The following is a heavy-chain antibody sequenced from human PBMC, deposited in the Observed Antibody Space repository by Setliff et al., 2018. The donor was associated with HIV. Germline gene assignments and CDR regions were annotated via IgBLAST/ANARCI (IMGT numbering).Heavy chain of an antibody. D-gene: IGHD2-15*01. Sequence: KTSETLSLTCTVSGGSIHTYYWSWIRQPPGKGLEWIGYIFYSVNTNYNPSLKGRVTISVDTSKNQFSLQLSSVTASDTAVYYCARLAREEYCRGRTCYPNWFDPWGPGTLVTVSS. CDR1: GGSIHTYY. J-gene: IGHJ5*02. V-gene: IGHV4-59*08. CDR3: ARLAREEYCRGRTCYPNWFDP. CDR2: IFYSVNT.